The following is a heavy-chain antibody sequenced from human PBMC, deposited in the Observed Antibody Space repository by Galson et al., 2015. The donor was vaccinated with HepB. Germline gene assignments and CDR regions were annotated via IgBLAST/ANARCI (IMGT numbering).Heavy chain of an antibody. J-gene: IGHJ2*01. CDR2: IKPDGSEI. V-gene: IGHV3-7*01. Sequence: SLRLSCAGYGFDFRSYWMSWVRQAPGKGLQWVANIKPDGSEIYYVDSVKGRFTISRDYAQMSVSLQMNSLRVEDSAIYYCAREKAQSLYDPYWYFDVWGRGTLVTVSS. CDR3: AREKAQSLYDPYWYFDV. D-gene: IGHD3-3*01. CDR1: GFDFRSYW.